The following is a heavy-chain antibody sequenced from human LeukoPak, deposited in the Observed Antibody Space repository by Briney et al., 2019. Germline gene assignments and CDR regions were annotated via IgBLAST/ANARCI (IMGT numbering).Heavy chain of an antibody. Sequence: GGSLRLSCAASGFTFSSYRMNWVRQAPGKGLEWVSSISSSSSYIYYADSVKGRFTISRDNAKNSLYLQMNSLRAEDTAVYYCARDLPVYYDSSGYQVFDYWGQGTLVTVSS. CDR2: ISSSSSYI. CDR1: GFTFSSYR. D-gene: IGHD3-22*01. CDR3: ARDLPVYYDSSGYQVFDY. J-gene: IGHJ4*02. V-gene: IGHV3-21*01.